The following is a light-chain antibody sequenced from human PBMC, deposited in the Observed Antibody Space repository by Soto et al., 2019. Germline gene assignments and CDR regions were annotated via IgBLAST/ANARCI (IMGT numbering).Light chain of an antibody. V-gene: IGKV1-12*01. CDR2: ATS. CDR3: QQAKSSAWT. J-gene: IGKJ1*01. CDR1: QGIDSR. Sequence: DLQMTQSPSSVSASVGDRVTITCRARQGIDSRLAWYQQKPWTAPKLLIYATSSLQSGVPSRFSGSGSGTDFTLTISSLQPEDFATYYCQQAKSSAWTFGHGTTVEIK.